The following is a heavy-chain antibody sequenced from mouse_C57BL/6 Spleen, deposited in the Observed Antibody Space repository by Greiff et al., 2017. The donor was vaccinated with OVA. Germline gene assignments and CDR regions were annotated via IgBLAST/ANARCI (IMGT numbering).Heavy chain of an antibody. CDR1: GFTFSDYG. J-gene: IGHJ2*01. V-gene: IGHV5-17*01. D-gene: IGHD2-4*01. CDR3: ARGDYDVYYFDY. CDR2: ISSGSSTI. Sequence: EVKLVESGGGLVKPGGSLKLSCAASGFTFSDYGMHWVRQAPEKGLEWVAYISSGSSTIYYADTVKGRFTISRDNAKNTLFLQMTSLRSEDTAMYYCARGDYDVYYFDYWGQGTTLTVSS.